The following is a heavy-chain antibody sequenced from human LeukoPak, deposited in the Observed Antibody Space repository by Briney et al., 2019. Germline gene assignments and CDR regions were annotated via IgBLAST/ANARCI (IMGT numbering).Heavy chain of an antibody. V-gene: IGHV3-66*02. J-gene: IGHJ6*03. CDR1: GFTVSSNY. CDR3: ARDWLNSSSFYYYYYMDV. Sequence: GGSLRLSCAASGFTVSSNYMSWVRQAPGKGLEWVSVIYSGGSTYYAGSVKGRFTISRDNSKNTLYLQMNSLRAEDTAVYYCARDWLNSSSFYYYYYMDVWGKGTTVTVSS. CDR2: IYSGGST. D-gene: IGHD6-6*01.